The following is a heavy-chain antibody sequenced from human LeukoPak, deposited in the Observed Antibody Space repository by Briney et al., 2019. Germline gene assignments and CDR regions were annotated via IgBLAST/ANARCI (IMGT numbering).Heavy chain of an antibody. V-gene: IGHV4-59*01. D-gene: IGHD1/OR15-1a*01. Sequence: PSETLSLTCAVSGGSISSYYRSWIRQPPGKGLEWVGYIYYSGSTNYNPYLKSRVTISVDTSKNQSSLKLSSVTGADTAVYYCAREEQYYYYYYLYVWGKGNTVTVSS. CDR3: AREEQYYYYYYLYV. CDR2: IYYSGST. CDR1: GGSISSYY. J-gene: IGHJ6*03.